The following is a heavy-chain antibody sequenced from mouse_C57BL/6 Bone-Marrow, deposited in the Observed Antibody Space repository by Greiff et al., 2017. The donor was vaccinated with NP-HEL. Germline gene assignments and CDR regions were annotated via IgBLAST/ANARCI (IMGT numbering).Heavy chain of an antibody. CDR2: IDPNSGGT. V-gene: IGHV1-72*01. J-gene: IGHJ3*01. CDR3: ARVYYSNPFAY. CDR1: GYTFTSYW. Sequence: QVQLQQPGAELVKPGASVKLSCKASGYTFTSYWMHWVKQRPGRGLEWIGRIDPNSGGTKYNEKFKSKATLTVDKPSSTAYMQLSSVTSEDSAVYYCARVYYSNPFAYWGQGTLVTVSA. D-gene: IGHD2-5*01.